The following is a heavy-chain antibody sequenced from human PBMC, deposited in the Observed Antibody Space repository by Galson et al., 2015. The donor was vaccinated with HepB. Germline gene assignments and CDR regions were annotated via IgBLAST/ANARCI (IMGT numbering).Heavy chain of an antibody. V-gene: IGHV4-39*01. CDR3: ARRRIVAAAGTEGYWYFDL. CDR2: IYYSGST. D-gene: IGHD6-13*01. CDR1: GGSISSSSYY. Sequence: SETLSLTCTVAGGSISSSSYYWGWIRQPPGKGLEGIGSIYYSGSTYYNPSLKSRVTISVDTSKNQFSLKLSSVTAADTAVYYCARRRIVAAAGTEGYWYFDLWGRGTLVTVSS. J-gene: IGHJ2*01.